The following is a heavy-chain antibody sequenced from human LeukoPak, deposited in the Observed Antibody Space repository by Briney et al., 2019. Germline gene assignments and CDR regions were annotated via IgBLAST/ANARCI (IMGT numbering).Heavy chain of an antibody. V-gene: IGHV3-64*01. Sequence: GGSLRLSCAASGFTFSSYGMHWVRQAPGKGLEYVSAISSNGGSTYYANSVKGRFTISRDNSKNTLYLQMGSLRAEDMAVYYCAREGGVVGALYYFDYWGQGTLVTVSS. J-gene: IGHJ4*02. CDR2: ISSNGGST. D-gene: IGHD1-26*01. CDR3: AREGGVVGALYYFDY. CDR1: GFTFSSYG.